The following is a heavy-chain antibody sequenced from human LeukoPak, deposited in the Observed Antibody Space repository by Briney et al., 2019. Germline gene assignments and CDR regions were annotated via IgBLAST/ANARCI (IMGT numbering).Heavy chain of an antibody. V-gene: IGHV3-30-3*01. CDR3: ARFDYDILTGYPDY. CDR2: ISYDGSNK. J-gene: IGHJ4*02. Sequence: PGGSLRLSCAASGFTFSSYAMSWVRQAPGKGLEWVAVISYDGSNKYYADSVKGRFTISRDNSKNTLYLQMNSLRAEDTAVYYCARFDYDILTGYPDYWGQGTLVTVSS. D-gene: IGHD3-9*01. CDR1: GFTFSSYA.